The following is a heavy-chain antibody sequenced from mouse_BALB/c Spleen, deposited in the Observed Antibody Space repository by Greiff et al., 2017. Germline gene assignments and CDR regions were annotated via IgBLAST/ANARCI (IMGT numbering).Heavy chain of an antibody. V-gene: IGHV5-9-4*01. D-gene: IGHD2-12*01. CDR1: GFTFSSYA. Sequence: EVQLVESGGGLVKPGGSLKLSCAASGFTFSSYAMSWVRQSPEKRLEWVAEISSGGSYTYYPDTVTGRFTISRDNAKNTLYLEMSSLRSEDTAMYYCARDSDYRYFDYWGQGTTLTVSS. CDR3: ARDSDYRYFDY. J-gene: IGHJ2*01. CDR2: ISSGGSYT.